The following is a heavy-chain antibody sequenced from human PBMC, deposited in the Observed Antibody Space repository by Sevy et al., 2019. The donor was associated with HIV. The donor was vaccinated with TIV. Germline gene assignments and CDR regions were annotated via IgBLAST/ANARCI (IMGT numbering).Heavy chain of an antibody. Sequence: ASVKVSCKASGGTFSSYGISWVRQAPGQGLEWMGGLIPSFGAANYRRNFQGRVTITADDSTRTAYMELSSLRSEDTAVYYCAKYDYGDYVGWFDPWGQGTLVTVSS. CDR2: LIPSFGAA. CDR3: AKYDYGDYVGWFDP. J-gene: IGHJ5*02. CDR1: GGTFSSYG. V-gene: IGHV1-69*13. D-gene: IGHD4-17*01.